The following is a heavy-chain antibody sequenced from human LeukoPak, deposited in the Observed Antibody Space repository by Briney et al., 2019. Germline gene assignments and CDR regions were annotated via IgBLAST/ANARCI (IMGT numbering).Heavy chain of an antibody. D-gene: IGHD6-13*01. J-gene: IGHJ4*02. Sequence: ASVKVSCKASGYTFTSYGISWVRQAPGQGLEWMGWISAYNGNTNYAQKLQGRVTMTTDTSTSTAYMELRSLRSDDTAVYYCARDREYSSSWYGGWFDYWGQGTLVTVSS. V-gene: IGHV1-18*01. CDR1: GYTFTSYG. CDR3: ARDREYSSSWYGGWFDY. CDR2: ISAYNGNT.